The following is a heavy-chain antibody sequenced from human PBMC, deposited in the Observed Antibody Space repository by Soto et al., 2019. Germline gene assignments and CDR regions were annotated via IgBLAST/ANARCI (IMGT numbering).Heavy chain of an antibody. D-gene: IGHD6-13*01. V-gene: IGHV3-15*07. J-gene: IGHJ4*02. CDR2: IKSKTDGGTT. Sequence: SVSNAWMNWVRQAPGEGLEWVGRIKSKTDGGTTDYAAPVKGRFTISRDDSKNTLYLQMNSLKTEDTAVYYCTTKRDLAAAGLDYWGQGTLVTVSS. CDR1: SVSNAW. CDR3: TTKRDLAAAGLDY.